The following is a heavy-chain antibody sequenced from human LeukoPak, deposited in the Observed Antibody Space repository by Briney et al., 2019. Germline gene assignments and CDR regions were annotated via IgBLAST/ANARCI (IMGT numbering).Heavy chain of an antibody. CDR2: ISWNSGSI. CDR3: AKDLSSSWYSGFDY. CDR1: GFTFDDYA. Sequence: PGRSLRLSCAASGFTFDDYAMHWVRQAPGKGLEWVSGISWNSGSIGYADSVKGRFTTSRDNAKNSLYLQMNSLRAEDTALYYCAKDLSSSWYSGFDYWGQGTLVTVSS. V-gene: IGHV3-9*01. D-gene: IGHD6-13*01. J-gene: IGHJ4*02.